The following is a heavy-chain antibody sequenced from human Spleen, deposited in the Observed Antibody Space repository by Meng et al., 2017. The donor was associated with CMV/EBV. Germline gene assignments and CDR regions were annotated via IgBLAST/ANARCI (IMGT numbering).Heavy chain of an antibody. CDR1: GGSVSSSDYY. D-gene: IGHD2-21*01. V-gene: IGHV4-61*08. CDR2: IYYSGTT. J-gene: IGHJ4*02. CDR3: ARWAYGPFDY. Sequence: GSLRLSCTVSGGSVSSSDYYWSWIRQPPGKGLEWIGYIYYSGTTNYNPSLKSRLIISMDTSKNQVSLKLNSVTAADTAVYYCARWAYGPFDYWGQGTPVTVSS.